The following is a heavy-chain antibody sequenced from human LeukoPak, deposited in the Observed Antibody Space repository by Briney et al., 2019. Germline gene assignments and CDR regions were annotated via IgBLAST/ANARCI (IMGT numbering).Heavy chain of an antibody. CDR2: ISGSGGST. Sequence: GGSLRLSCAASGFTFSSYAMSWVRQAPGKGLEWVSAISGSGGSTYYADSVKGRFTISRDNSKNTLYLQMTSLRAEDTAVYYCAKELRGYCSSTSCYLYYFDYWGQGTLVTVSS. CDR1: GFTFSSYA. J-gene: IGHJ4*02. D-gene: IGHD2-2*01. CDR3: AKELRGYCSSTSCYLYYFDY. V-gene: IGHV3-23*01.